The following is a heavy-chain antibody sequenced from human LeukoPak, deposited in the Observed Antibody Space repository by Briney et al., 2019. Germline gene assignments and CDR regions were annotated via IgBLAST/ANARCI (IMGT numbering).Heavy chain of an antibody. CDR1: GFTFSSYA. CDR3: AKEAIRSSGRYRYYNWFDP. Sequence: GGSLRLSCAASGFTFSSYAMGWVRQAPGKGLEWVSAISGSGGSTYYADSVKGRFTISRDNSKNTLYLQMNSLRAEDTAVYYCAKEAIRSSGRYRYYNWFDPWGQGTLVTVSS. CDR2: ISGSGGST. V-gene: IGHV3-23*01. J-gene: IGHJ5*02. D-gene: IGHD6-19*01.